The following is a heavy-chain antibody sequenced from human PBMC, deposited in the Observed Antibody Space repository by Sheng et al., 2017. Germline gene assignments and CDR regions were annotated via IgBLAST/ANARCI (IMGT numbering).Heavy chain of an antibody. D-gene: IGHD3-16*01. CDR1: GGSISSSSYY. V-gene: IGHV4-39*07. J-gene: IGHJ6*02. CDR3: ASFMTGSYYYGMDV. CDR2: IYYSGTT. Sequence: QLQLQESGPGLVKPSETLSLTCTVSGGSISSSSYYWGWIRQSPGKGLEWIGSIYYSGTTYYNPSLKSRVTISVDTSKNQFSLKPTSVTAADTAVYYCASFMTGSYYYGMDVWGQGTTVTVSS.